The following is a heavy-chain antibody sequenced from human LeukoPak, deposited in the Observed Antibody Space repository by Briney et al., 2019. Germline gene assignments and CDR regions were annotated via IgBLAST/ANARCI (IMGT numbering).Heavy chain of an antibody. CDR1: GGSISSSNW. J-gene: IGHJ4*02. V-gene: IGHV4-4*02. CDR2: IYHSGST. D-gene: IGHD4-23*01. CDR3: ARDDVSATVVRGNYFDY. Sequence: PSGTLSLTCAVSGGSISSSNWWSWVRQPPGKGLEWIGEIYHSGSTNYNPSLKSRVTISVDKSKNQFSLKLSSVTAADTAVYYCARDDVSATVVRGNYFDYWGQGTLVTVSS.